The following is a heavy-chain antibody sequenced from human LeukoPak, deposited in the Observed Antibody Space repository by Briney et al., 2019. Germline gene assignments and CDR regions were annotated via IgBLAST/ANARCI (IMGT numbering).Heavy chain of an antibody. J-gene: IGHJ4*02. D-gene: IGHD5-24*01. V-gene: IGHV4-31*03. CDR3: AREDRRDGYNYFDY. CDR1: GGSISSGGYY. Sequence: SETLSLTCTVSGGSISSGGYYWSWIRQHPGKGLEWIGYIYYSGSTYYNPSLKSRVTISVDTSKNQFSLKLSSVTAADTAVYYCAREDRRDGYNYFDYWGQGTLVTVSS. CDR2: IYYSGST.